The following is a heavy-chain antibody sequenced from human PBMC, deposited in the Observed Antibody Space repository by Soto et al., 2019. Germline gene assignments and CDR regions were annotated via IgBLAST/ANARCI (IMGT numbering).Heavy chain of an antibody. D-gene: IGHD6-13*01. Sequence: XATLCLTCTVSGGSISSYYWSWIRQPPGKGLEWIGYIYYSGSTNYNPSLKSRVTISVDTSKNQFSLKLSSVTAAGTAVYYCAGGRLDSSSWYRRNYYYYYGMDVWGQGTTVTVSS. CDR1: GGSISSYY. CDR2: IYYSGST. CDR3: AGGRLDSSSWYRRNYYYYYGMDV. J-gene: IGHJ6*02. V-gene: IGHV4-59*01.